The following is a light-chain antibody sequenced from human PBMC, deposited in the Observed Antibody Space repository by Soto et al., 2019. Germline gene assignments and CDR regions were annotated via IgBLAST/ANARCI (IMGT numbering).Light chain of an antibody. CDR2: DVS. CDR1: SSDVGGYNY. V-gene: IGLV2-14*01. CDR3: SSYTISSTPGG. Sequence: QSVLTQPASVSGSPGQSITISCTGTSSDVGGYNYVSWYQQHPGKAPKLMIYDVSNRPSGVSNRFSGSKSGNTASLTISGLQAEDEADYYCSSYTISSTPGGFGTGTELTVL. J-gene: IGLJ1*01.